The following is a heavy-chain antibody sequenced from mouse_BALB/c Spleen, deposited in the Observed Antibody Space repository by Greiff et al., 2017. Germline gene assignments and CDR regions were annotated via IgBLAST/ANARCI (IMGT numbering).Heavy chain of an antibody. CDR2: INPSNGGT. J-gene: IGHJ4*01. V-gene: IGHV1S81*02. CDR3: APHYYGYYAMDY. CDR1: GYTFTSYY. D-gene: IGHD1-2*01. Sequence: VQLQQSGAELVKPGASVKLSCKASGYTFTSYYMYWVKQRPGQGLEWIGEINPSNGGTNFNQKFKDKATLTADKSSSTAYMQLSSLTSEDSAVYYCAPHYYGYYAMDYWGQGTSVTVSS.